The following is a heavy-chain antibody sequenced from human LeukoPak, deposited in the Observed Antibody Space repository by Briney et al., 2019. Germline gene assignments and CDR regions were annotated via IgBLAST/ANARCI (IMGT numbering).Heavy chain of an antibody. V-gene: IGHV1-8*02. CDR3: ARVNRAAATAYYYYGMDV. J-gene: IGHJ6*02. CDR2: MNPNSGNT. D-gene: IGHD6-13*01. Sequence: ASVKVSCKASGYTFTSYAMHWVRQAPGQRLEWIGWMNPNSGNTGYAQKFQGRATMTRNTSISTAYMELSSLRSEDTAVYYCARVNRAAATAYYYYGMDVWGQGTTVTVSS. CDR1: GYTFTSYA.